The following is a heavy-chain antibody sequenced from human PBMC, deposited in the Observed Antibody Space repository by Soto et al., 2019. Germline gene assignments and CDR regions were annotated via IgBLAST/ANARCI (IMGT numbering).Heavy chain of an antibody. CDR2: VNPILSMS. V-gene: IGHV1-69*02. CDR1: GDTYNFYS. J-gene: IGHJ4*02. Sequence: QVQLVQSGAEVKSAGSSVKVSCKASGDTYNFYSINWVRQAPGLGLEWVGRVNPILSMSNYAQRCQGRVTMTADKSTGTAYMELRSLRSEDTAIYYCASNYGSGYRAFASWGQGALVTVSS. D-gene: IGHD3-10*01. CDR3: ASNYGSGYRAFAS.